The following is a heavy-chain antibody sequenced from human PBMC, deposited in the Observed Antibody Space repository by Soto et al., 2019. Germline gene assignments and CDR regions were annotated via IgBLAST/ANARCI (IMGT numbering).Heavy chain of an antibody. Sequence: LSLTCTVSGGSLSSYYWTWIRQSPGKGLEWIGYVYFSGNTNYNPSLKSRVTISIDTSKNQFSLRLASVTAADTAFYYCGSVRPSGYVLSWGQGTLVTVSS. J-gene: IGHJ5*02. CDR1: GGSLSSYY. CDR3: GSVRPSGYVLS. CDR2: VYFSGNT. D-gene: IGHD6-25*01. V-gene: IGHV4-59*01.